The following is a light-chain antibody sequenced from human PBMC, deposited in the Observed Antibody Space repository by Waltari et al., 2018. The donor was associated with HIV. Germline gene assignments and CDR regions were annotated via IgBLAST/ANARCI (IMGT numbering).Light chain of an antibody. J-gene: IGLJ1*01. CDR1: RSNIGSNT. CDR3: AAWDDRLNGYV. CDR2: TNN. V-gene: IGLV1-44*01. Sequence: QSVLTQSPSASGTPGQRVTISCSGSRSNIGSNTVNWYKQLPGTAPKLRIYTNNQMPSGVPDRFPGSKSGPSASLDISGLQSEDEADYYCAAWDDRLNGYVFGFGTKVTVL.